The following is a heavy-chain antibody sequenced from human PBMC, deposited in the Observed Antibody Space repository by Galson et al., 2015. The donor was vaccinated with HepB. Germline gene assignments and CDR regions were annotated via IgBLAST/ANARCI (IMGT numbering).Heavy chain of an antibody. Sequence: SVKVSCKASGGTFSTYTITWVRQAPGQGLEWMGRIIPVLAIANYAQMFQGRVTITADKSTNTAYMELSSLRSEDTAIYYCARDPSGGYSDYDDYPHYYYGMDVWGQGTTVTVTS. CDR1: GGTFSTYT. CDR2: IIPVLAIA. V-gene: IGHV1-69*04. CDR3: ARDPSGGYSDYDDYPHYYYGMDV. D-gene: IGHD5-12*01. J-gene: IGHJ6*02.